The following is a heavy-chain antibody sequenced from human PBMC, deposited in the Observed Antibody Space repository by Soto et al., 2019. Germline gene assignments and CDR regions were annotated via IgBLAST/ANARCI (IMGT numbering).Heavy chain of an antibody. J-gene: IGHJ5*02. CDR2: ISSSSSYI. D-gene: IGHD4-4*01. V-gene: IGHV3-21*01. CDR3: ARGGATVTLNGNWFDP. CDR1: GFTFSSYS. Sequence: GGSLRLSCAASGFTFSSYSMNWVRQAPGKGLEWVSSISSSSSYIYYADSVKGRFTISRDNAKNSLYLQMNSLRAEDTAVYYCARGGATVTLNGNWFDPWGQGTLVTVSS.